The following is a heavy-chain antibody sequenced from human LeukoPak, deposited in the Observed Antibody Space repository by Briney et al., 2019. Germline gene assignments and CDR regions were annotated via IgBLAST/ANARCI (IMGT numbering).Heavy chain of an antibody. V-gene: IGHV3-7*04. D-gene: IGHD3-10*01. J-gene: IGHJ4*02. CDR2: IKEDGSDK. CDR1: GFSFRSFW. Sequence: PGGSLRLSCAASGFSFRSFWMSWVRQAPGKGLEWVASIKEDGSDKYYVESVKGRFTISRENARNSLYLQMNSLRAEDTAVYYCARVLWFGAIYYFDYGGQGTLVTVSS. CDR3: ARVLWFGAIYYFDY.